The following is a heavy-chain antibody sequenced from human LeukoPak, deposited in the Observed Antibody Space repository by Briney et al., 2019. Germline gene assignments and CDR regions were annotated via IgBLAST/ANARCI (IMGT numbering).Heavy chain of an antibody. D-gene: IGHD3-22*01. CDR3: ARVTTERSWFDP. J-gene: IGHJ5*02. V-gene: IGHV1-18*01. Sequence: ASVKVSCKASGYTFTSYGISWVRQAPGQGLEWMGWISAYNGNTNYAQKLQGRVTMTTDTSTSTAYTELRSLRSDDTAVYYCARVTTERSWFDPWGQGTLVTVSS. CDR2: ISAYNGNT. CDR1: GYTFTSYG.